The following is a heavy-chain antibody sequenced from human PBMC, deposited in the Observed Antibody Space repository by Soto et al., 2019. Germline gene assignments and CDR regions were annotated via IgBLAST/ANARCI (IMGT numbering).Heavy chain of an antibody. Sequence: EVQLLESGGSLVQPGGSLRLSCAASGFTFSGYAMSWVRQAPGKGLECVSAITGSGDSTYYADSVKGRFTISRDNSKNTLCLQMNSLRAEDTAVYYCAKSTAMVIVDAFDIWGQGTMVTVSS. CDR2: ITGSGDST. J-gene: IGHJ3*02. CDR1: GFTFSGYA. CDR3: AKSTAMVIVDAFDI. V-gene: IGHV3-23*01. D-gene: IGHD5-18*01.